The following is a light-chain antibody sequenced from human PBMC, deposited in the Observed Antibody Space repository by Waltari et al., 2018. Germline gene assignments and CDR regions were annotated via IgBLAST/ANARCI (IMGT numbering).Light chain of an antibody. CDR2: GKN. CDR3: NSRDTSGNHVV. Sequence: SSELTQDPAVSVALGQTVRITCQGDSLRSYYASWYQQKPGQAPVLVIYGKNNRPSGIPERFSGSTSGNTASLTISGAHAEDEADYYCNSRDTSGNHVVFGGGTKLTVL. J-gene: IGLJ2*01. CDR1: SLRSYY. V-gene: IGLV3-19*01.